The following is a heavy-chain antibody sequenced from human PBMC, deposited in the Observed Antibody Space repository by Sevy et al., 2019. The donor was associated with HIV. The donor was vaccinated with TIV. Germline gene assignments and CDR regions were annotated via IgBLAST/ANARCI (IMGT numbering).Heavy chain of an antibody. J-gene: IGHJ6*02. CDR3: ARDPNIWGYCSSTSCYKTYYYYYYGMDV. V-gene: IGHV3-30*04. CDR2: ISYDGSNK. D-gene: IGHD2-2*01. CDR1: GFTFSSYA. Sequence: GGSLRLSCAASGFTFSSYAMHWVRQAPGKGLEWVAVISYDGSNKYYADSVKGRFTISRDNSKNTLYLQMNSLRAEDTAVYYCARDPNIWGYCSSTSCYKTYYYYYYGMDVWGQGTTVTVSS.